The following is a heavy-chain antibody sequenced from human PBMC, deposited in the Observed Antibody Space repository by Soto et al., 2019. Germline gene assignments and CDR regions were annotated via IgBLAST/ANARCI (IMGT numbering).Heavy chain of an antibody. D-gene: IGHD6-13*01. J-gene: IGHJ6*02. V-gene: IGHV4-59*01. CDR1: GGSISSYY. CDR2: IYYSGST. CDR3: ARVWSAAGTPRNYYYYGMDV. Sequence: SETLSLTCTVSGGSISSYYWSWIRQPPGKGLEWIGYIYYSGSTNYNPSLKSRVTISVDTSKNQFSLKLSSVTAADTAVYYCARVWSAAGTPRNYYYYGMDVRGQGTTVTVSS.